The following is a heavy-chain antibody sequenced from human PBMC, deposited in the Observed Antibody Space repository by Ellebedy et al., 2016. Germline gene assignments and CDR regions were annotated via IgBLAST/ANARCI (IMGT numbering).Heavy chain of an antibody. V-gene: IGHV4-59*02. CDR2: VFHTGTT. Sequence: SETLSLTCNVSGGSVSSAYWNWIRRPPGKGLEWIGYVFHTGTTNYSPSLKSRVTMSVDTSKSQFSLRLTSVTAADTAVYYCAKWNGDWHAFDVWGQGEMVTVSS. CDR1: GGSVSSAY. CDR3: AKWNGDWHAFDV. D-gene: IGHD1-1*01. J-gene: IGHJ3*01.